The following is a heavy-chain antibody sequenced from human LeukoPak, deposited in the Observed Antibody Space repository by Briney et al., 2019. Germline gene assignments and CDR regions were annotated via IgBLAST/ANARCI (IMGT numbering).Heavy chain of an antibody. Sequence: GASLKISSKGSGYRFTTYWIGWVRRMPGKGLEWWGILYPRDSDTRYSPSFQGQVTISADKSVSTAYLQWSSLKASDTAMYYCARSSGTYSDAFDIWGQGTMVTVSS. CDR1: GYRFTTYW. V-gene: IGHV5-51*01. D-gene: IGHD1-14*01. J-gene: IGHJ3*02. CDR2: LYPRDSDT. CDR3: ARSSGTYSDAFDI.